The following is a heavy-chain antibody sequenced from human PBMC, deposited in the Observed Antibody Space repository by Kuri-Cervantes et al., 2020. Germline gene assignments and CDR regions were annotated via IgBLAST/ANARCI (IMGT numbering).Heavy chain of an antibody. CDR3: ASLSSKMATTGGY. J-gene: IGHJ4*02. V-gene: IGHV3-11*04. CDR2: IRSTSNTI. D-gene: IGHD5-24*01. CDR1: GFTFSDYY. Sequence: GGSLRLSCAASGFTFSDYYMSWLRQDPGKGLEWISYIRSTSNTIYYADSVKGRFTISRDNAKNSLYLQMNSLRDEDTAVYYCASLSSKMATTGGYWGQGTLVTVSS.